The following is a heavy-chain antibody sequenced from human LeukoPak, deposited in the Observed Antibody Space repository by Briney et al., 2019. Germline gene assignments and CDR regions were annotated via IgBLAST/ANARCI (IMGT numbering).Heavy chain of an antibody. J-gene: IGHJ1*01. CDR2: ISSSGSTI. CDR3: ARASGRTVTSFGGFQH. CDR1: GFTFSDYC. Sequence: GGSLRLSCAASGFTFSDYCMSWIRQAPGKGLEWVSYISSSGSTIYYADSVKGRSTISRDNAKNSLYLQMNILRAEDTTVYYCARASGRTVTSFGGFQHWGQGTLVTVSS. D-gene: IGHD4-17*01. V-gene: IGHV3-11*01.